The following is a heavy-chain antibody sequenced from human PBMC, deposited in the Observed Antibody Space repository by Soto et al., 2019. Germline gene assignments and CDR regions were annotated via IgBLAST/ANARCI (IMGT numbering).Heavy chain of an antibody. V-gene: IGHV3-30-3*01. CDR2: ISYDGNTK. CDR3: ARDEVEEMATMIDY. J-gene: IGHJ4*02. CDR1: GFTFRSYA. Sequence: QVQLVESGGGVVQPGRSLRLSCAASGFTFRSYAMHWVRQAPGKGLEWVAVISYDGNTKYYADSVKGRFTVSRDNSRNTLNLQMNSLRVEDTAVYYCARDEVEEMATMIDYWGQGSLVTVSS.